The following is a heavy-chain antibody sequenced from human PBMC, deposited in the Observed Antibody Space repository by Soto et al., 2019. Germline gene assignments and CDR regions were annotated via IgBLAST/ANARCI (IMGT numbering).Heavy chain of an antibody. CDR3: ARAASLSYYYAVDV. Sequence: GASVKVFCKASGYPFTNNGISCGRQAPGQGLEWMGWISAYNGNTHYAQKFQGRVTMTTDTSTSTVYMELRSLRSDDTAVYFCARAASLSYYYAVDVWGQGTTVTVSS. J-gene: IGHJ6*02. CDR2: ISAYNGNT. V-gene: IGHV1-18*01. CDR1: GYPFTNNG.